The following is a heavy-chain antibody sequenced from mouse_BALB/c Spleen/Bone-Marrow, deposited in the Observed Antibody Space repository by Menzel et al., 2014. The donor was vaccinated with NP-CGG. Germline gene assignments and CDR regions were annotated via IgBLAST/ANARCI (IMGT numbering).Heavy chain of an antibody. V-gene: IGHV5-6-3*01. CDR3: ARDNYGSRFDY. D-gene: IGHD1-1*01. CDR2: INNNDGNT. CDR1: GFTFSSYG. Sequence: EVQGVESGGGLVQPGGSLKLSCAASGFTFSSYGMSWVRQTPDKRLELVATINNNDGNTYYPDSVKGRFTISRDNAKNTLYLQMSSLKSEDTAMCYCARDNYGSRFDYWGQGTTLTVSS. J-gene: IGHJ2*01.